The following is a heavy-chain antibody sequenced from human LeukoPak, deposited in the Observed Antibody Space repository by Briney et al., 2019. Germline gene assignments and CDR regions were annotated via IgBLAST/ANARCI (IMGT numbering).Heavy chain of an antibody. V-gene: IGHV4-34*01. CDR3: AGYGDYDGFDY. D-gene: IGHD4-17*01. CDR1: GGSFSGYY. CDR2: INHSGST. J-gene: IGHJ4*02. Sequence: SETLSLTCAVYGGSFSGYYWSWIRKPPGKGMEWIGEINHSGSTNYNPSLKSRVTISVDTSKNQFSLKLSSVTAADTAVYYCAGYGDYDGFDYWGQGTLVTVSS.